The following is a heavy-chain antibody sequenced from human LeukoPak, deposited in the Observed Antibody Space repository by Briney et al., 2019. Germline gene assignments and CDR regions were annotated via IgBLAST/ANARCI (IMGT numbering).Heavy chain of an antibody. Sequence: GGSLRLSCAASGFTFSNYGMNWVRQAPGKGLEWVSSISSSSSYIYYADSVKGRFTISRDNAKNSLYLQMNSLRAEDTAVYYCAREALWFGEFPLDYWGQGTLVTVSS. CDR3: AREALWFGEFPLDY. J-gene: IGHJ4*02. CDR2: ISSSSSYI. D-gene: IGHD3-10*01. CDR1: GFTFSNYG. V-gene: IGHV3-21*01.